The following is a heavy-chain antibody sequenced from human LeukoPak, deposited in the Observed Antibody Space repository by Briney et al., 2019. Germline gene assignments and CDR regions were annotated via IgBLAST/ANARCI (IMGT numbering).Heavy chain of an antibody. D-gene: IGHD2-2*01. CDR3: AKEGIDTSYFDS. Sequence: PGESLRLSCAASGFTFSSYAMSWVRQAPGKGLEWVSAISASGGSTHYADSVKGRFTISRDISKNTLYVQMNNLRADDTAVYYCAKEGIDTSYFDSWGQGTLVTVSA. CDR1: GFTFSSYA. J-gene: IGHJ4*02. CDR2: ISASGGST. V-gene: IGHV3-23*01.